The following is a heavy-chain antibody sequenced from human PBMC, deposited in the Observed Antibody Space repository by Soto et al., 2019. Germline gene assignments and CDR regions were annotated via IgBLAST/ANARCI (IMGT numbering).Heavy chain of an antibody. V-gene: IGHV4-59*02. D-gene: IGHD2-2*02. Sequence: QVQLQESGPGLVKPSETLSLTCSVSGGSVRDYYWNWIRQSPGKGLEWIGYIYDSGNTNYNPSLKSRLTILLDTSKNQFSLKLSSVTAADTAIYYCARGFCGRSGCYKGGNWFDPWGQGTLVTVSS. CDR2: IYDSGNT. J-gene: IGHJ5*02. CDR1: GGSVRDYY. CDR3: ARGFCGRSGCYKGGNWFDP.